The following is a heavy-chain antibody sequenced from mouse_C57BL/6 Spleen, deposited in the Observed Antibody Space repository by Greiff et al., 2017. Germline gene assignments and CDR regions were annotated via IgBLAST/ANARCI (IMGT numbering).Heavy chain of an antibody. D-gene: IGHD1-1*01. V-gene: IGHV1-42*01. Sequence: EVQLVESGPELVKPGASVKISCKASGYSFTGYYMNWVKQSPEKSLEWIGEINPSTGGTTYNQKFKAKATLTVDKSSSTAYMQLKSLTSEDSAVYYCARGENYDYAMDYWGQGTSVTVSS. CDR1: GYSFTGYY. J-gene: IGHJ4*01. CDR2: INPSTGGT. CDR3: ARGENYDYAMDY.